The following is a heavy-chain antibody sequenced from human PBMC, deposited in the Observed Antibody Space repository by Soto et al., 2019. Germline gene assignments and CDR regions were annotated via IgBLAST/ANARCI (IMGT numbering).Heavy chain of an antibody. V-gene: IGHV3-66*01. J-gene: IGHJ4*02. CDR3: ARDPWAADY. CDR1: GFTVSTKY. D-gene: IGHD3-16*01. Sequence: EVQLVESGGGLVQPGGSLRLSCAASGFTVSTKYMSWVRQAPGKGLEWVSVIYSGGSTFYAASVRGRFTISRDNSKNTVNLQINSLRAEDTAVYYCARDPWAADYWGQETLVTVSS. CDR2: IYSGGST.